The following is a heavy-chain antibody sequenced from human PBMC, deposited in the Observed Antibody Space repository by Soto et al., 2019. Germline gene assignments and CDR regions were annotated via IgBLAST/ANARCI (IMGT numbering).Heavy chain of an antibody. J-gene: IGHJ5*02. V-gene: IGHV5-51*01. CDR3: ARLPLAAAYSDANT. CDR2: IYPGDSDT. Sequence: GESLKISCKGSGYSFIDYWIGWVRQVPGKGLEWMGVIYPGDSDTRYSPSFQGHVTISADMSISTAYLQWSTLKASDTAMYYCARLPLAAAYSDANTWGQGTLVTVSS. D-gene: IGHD6-13*01. CDR1: GYSFIDYW.